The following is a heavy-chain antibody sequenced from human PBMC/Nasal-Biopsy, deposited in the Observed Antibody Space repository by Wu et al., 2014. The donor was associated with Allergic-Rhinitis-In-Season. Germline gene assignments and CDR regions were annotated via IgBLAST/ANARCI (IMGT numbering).Heavy chain of an antibody. CDR2: IYYSGST. D-gene: IGHD3-10*01. V-gene: IGHV4-31*03. CDR3: ARSGSTYWYFDL. CDR1: GGSISSGGYY. J-gene: IGHJ2*01. Sequence: TLSLTCTVSGGSISSGGYYWSWIRQHPGKGLEWIGYIYYSGSTYYNPSLKSRVTISVDTSKNQFSLKLSSVTAADTAVYYCARSGSTYWYFDLWGRGTLVTVSS.